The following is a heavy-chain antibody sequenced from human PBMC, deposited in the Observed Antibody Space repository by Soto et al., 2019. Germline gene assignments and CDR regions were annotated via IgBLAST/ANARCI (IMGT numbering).Heavy chain of an antibody. D-gene: IGHD1-26*01. CDR3: ARGDLVGNPDY. V-gene: IGHV1-8*01. CDR1: GYTFTRLD. J-gene: IGHJ4*02. CDR2: LSPNSGKS. Sequence: GASVKVSCKASGYTFTRLDINWVRQATGQGLEWMGWLSPNSGKSGYAKKFQGRVTMSVNTSISTAYMELSGLISDDTAVYYCARGDLVGNPDYWGQGTLVTVSS.